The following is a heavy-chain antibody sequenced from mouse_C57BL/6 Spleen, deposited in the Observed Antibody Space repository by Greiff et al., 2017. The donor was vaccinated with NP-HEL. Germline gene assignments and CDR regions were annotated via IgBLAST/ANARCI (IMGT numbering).Heavy chain of an antibody. CDR3: ARDQDDYYYFDY. Sequence: EVQRVESGGGLVKPGGSLKLSCAASGFTFSSYAMSWVRQTPEKRLEWVATISDGGSYTYYPDNVKGRFTISRDNAKNNLYLQMSHLKSEDTAMYYCARDQDDYYYFDYWGQGTTLTVSS. V-gene: IGHV5-4*01. CDR2: ISDGGSYT. CDR1: GFTFSSYA. D-gene: IGHD2-4*01. J-gene: IGHJ2*01.